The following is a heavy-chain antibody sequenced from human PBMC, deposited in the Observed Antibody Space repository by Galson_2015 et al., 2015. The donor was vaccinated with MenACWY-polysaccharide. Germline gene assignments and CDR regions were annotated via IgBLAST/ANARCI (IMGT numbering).Heavy chain of an antibody. J-gene: IGHJ3*02. Sequence: ALEKPTQTLTLTCTFSGFSLSTSGVGVGWIRQPPGKALEWLGMLYWDDDKRYSPSLRSRLTITKDTAKNQVVLTMTNRDPVDTATYYCAHRPVYDTTGRAFDIWGLGTMVTVSS. CDR3: AHRPVYDTTGRAFDI. D-gene: IGHD3-22*01. V-gene: IGHV2-5*02. CDR2: LYWDDDK. CDR1: GFSLSTSGVG.